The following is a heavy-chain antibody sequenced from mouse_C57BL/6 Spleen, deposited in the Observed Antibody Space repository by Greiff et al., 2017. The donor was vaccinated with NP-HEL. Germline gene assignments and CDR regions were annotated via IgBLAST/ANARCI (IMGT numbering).Heavy chain of an antibody. CDR2: IYPRSGNT. Sequence: QVQLQQSGAELARPGASVKLSCKASGYTFTSYGISWVKQRTGQGLEWIGEIYPRSGNTYYNEKFKGKATLTADKSSSTAYMELRSLKSAASAVYFCARETGTRYFAVWGTGTTVTVSS. D-gene: IGHD4-1*01. J-gene: IGHJ1*03. CDR3: ARETGTRYFAV. CDR1: GYTFTSYG. V-gene: IGHV1-81*01.